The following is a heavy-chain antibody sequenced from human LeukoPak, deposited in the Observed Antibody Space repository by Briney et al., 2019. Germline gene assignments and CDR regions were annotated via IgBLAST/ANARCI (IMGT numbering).Heavy chain of an antibody. CDR1: GFTVSTKY. CDR2: IYDGGSA. J-gene: IGHJ4*02. Sequence: GGSLRLSCAASGFTVSTKYISWVRQAPGKGLEWVSVIYDGGSAYYADSVKGRFTVSRDNSKGKVYLQMNSLRLEDTAVHYCAREASYSASWWYFDHWGQGTLVTVSS. V-gene: IGHV3-66*01. D-gene: IGHD2-2*01. CDR3: AREASYSASWWYFDH.